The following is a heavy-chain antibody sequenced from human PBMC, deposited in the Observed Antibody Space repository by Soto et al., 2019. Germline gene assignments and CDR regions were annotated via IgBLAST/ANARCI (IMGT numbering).Heavy chain of an antibody. CDR2: ISYDGSNK. V-gene: IGHV3-30*18. CDR3: AKDQQRYCSGGSCYSPSDY. J-gene: IGHJ4*02. CDR1: GFTFSSYG. Sequence: QVQLVESGGGVVQPGRSLGLSCAASGFTFSSYGMHWVRQAPGKGLEWVAVISYDGSNKYYADSVKGRFTISRDNSKNTLYLQMNSLRAEDTAVYYCAKDQQRYCSGGSCYSPSDYWGQGTLVTVSS. D-gene: IGHD2-15*01.